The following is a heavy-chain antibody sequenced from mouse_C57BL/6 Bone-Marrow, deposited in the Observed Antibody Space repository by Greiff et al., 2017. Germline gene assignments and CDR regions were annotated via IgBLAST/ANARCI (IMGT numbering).Heavy chain of an antibody. CDR1: GFTFTDYY. CDR2: IRNKANGYTT. J-gene: IGHJ3*01. CDR3: ASSGGNYPAWFAY. D-gene: IGHD2-1*01. Sequence: EVKLVESGGGLVQPGGSLSLSCAASGFTFTDYYMRWVRQPPGKALEWLGFIRNKANGYTTEYSASVKGRFTISRDNHQSILYLQMNAKRAEDSATEYCASSGGNYPAWFAYWGQGTLVTVSA. V-gene: IGHV7-3*01.